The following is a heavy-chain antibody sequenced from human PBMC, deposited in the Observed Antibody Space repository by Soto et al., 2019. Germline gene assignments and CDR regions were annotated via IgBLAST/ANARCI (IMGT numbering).Heavy chain of an antibody. CDR3: ARTPRYSSSWYVPQYWYFDL. CDR2: MNPNSGNT. D-gene: IGHD6-13*01. V-gene: IGHV1-8*01. J-gene: IGHJ2*01. Sequence: QVQLVQSGAEVKKPGASVKVSCKASGYTFTSYDINWVRQATGQGLEWMGWMNPNSGNTGYAQKFQGRVTMTRNTSISTAYMELSSLRSEDTAVYYCARTPRYSSSWYVPQYWYFDLWGRGTLVTVSS. CDR1: GYTFTSYD.